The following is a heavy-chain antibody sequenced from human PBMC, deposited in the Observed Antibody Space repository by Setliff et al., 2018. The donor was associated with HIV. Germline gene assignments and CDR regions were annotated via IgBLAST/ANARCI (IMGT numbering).Heavy chain of an antibody. CDR2: IYTSGST. J-gene: IGHJ4*02. Sequence: SETLSLTCTVSGGSISSYYWSWIRQPPGKGLEWIGYIYTSGSTNYNPSLKSRVTITVDTSKNQFSLKLSSVTAADTAVYYCARGLSFYDPGGFDYWGQGTLVTVSA. CDR1: GGSISSYY. V-gene: IGHV4-4*09. D-gene: IGHD3-22*01. CDR3: ARGLSFYDPGGFDY.